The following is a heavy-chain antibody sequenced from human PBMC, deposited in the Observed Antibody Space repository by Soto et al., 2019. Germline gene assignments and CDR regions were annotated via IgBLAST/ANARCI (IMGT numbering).Heavy chain of an antibody. CDR3: ARDNSNYDFYYYGMDV. CDR1: GFTFSSYS. CDR2: ISSSSSYI. D-gene: IGHD5-12*01. Sequence: KLGGSLRLSCAASGFTFSSYSMNWVRQAPGKGLEWVSSISSSSSYIYYADSVKGRFTIPRDNAKNSLYLQMNSLRAEDTAVYYCARDNSNYDFYYYGMDVWGQGTTVTVSS. V-gene: IGHV3-21*01. J-gene: IGHJ6*02.